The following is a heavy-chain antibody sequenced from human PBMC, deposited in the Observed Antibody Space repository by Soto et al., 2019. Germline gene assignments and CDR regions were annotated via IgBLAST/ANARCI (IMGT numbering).Heavy chain of an antibody. Sequence: ASVKVSCKASGYTFTSYGISWVRQAPGQGLELMGWISAYNGNTNYAQKLQGRVTMTTDTSTSTAYMELRSLRSDDTAVYYCARDPSTLRFLEWLLYPFDYWGQGTLVTVSS. D-gene: IGHD3-3*01. CDR1: GYTFTSYG. V-gene: IGHV1-18*01. CDR2: ISAYNGNT. CDR3: ARDPSTLRFLEWLLYPFDY. J-gene: IGHJ4*02.